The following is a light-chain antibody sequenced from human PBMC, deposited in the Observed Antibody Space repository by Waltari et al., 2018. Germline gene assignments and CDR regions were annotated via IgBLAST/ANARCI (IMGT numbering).Light chain of an antibody. Sequence: DIQMTQSPSSLSASVGDRVTITCQASQDISNYLNWYQQKPGKAPKLLIYDASNLETGVPSRFSGSGSGTDFTFTISSLQPDDFATYYCQQYNSLWTFGQGTKVEIK. CDR1: QDISNY. CDR2: DAS. V-gene: IGKV1-33*01. CDR3: QQYNSLWT. J-gene: IGKJ1*01.